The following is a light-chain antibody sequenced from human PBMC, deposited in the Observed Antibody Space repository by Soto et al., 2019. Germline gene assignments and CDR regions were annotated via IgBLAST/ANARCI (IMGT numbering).Light chain of an antibody. Sequence: DVVMTQSPLSLPVTLGQPSSISCRSRQSLVYSDGNTYLNWFQQRPGQSPRRLIYQVSNRDSGVPARFRGSGSGTDFALKISRVEAEDVGLYYCMQFTHWPWTFGQGTKVDIK. CDR2: QVS. CDR3: MQFTHWPWT. CDR1: QSLVYSDGNTY. J-gene: IGKJ1*01. V-gene: IGKV2-30*01.